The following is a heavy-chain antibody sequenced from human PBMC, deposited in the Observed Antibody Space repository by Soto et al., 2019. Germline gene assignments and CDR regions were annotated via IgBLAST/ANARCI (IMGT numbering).Heavy chain of an antibody. D-gene: IGHD3-9*01. CDR2: IYHSGST. J-gene: IGHJ5*02. Sequence: QVQLQQWGAGLLKPSETLSLTCAVYGGSFSGYYWSWIRQPPGKGLEWIGEIYHSGSTNYNPSLKSRVTISVDTSKNQFSLKLSSVTAADTAVYYCARGLRAYDILTGYYSSWFDPWGQGTLVTVSS. V-gene: IGHV4-34*01. CDR3: ARGLRAYDILTGYYSSWFDP. CDR1: GGSFSGYY.